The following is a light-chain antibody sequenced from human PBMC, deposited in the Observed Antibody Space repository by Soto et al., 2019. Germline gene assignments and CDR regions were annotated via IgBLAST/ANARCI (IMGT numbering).Light chain of an antibody. CDR1: QSVSSS. V-gene: IGKV3-15*01. J-gene: IGKJ5*01. Sequence: EIMMTQSPATLSVSPGERATLSCRASQSVSSSLAWYQQKPGQAPRLLIYGASTRATGIPARFSGSGSGTDFTLTISRLEPEDFAVYYCQQYGSSNTFGQGTRLEIK. CDR2: GAS. CDR3: QQYGSSNT.